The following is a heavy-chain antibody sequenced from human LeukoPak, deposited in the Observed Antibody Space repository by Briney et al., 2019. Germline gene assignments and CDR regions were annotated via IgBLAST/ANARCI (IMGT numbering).Heavy chain of an antibody. D-gene: IGHD2-15*01. CDR1: GFTFSSYW. J-gene: IGHJ4*02. V-gene: IGHV3-74*01. CDR2: INTDGSST. CDR3: VRDNPRCCGVVPVNIDDF. Sequence: PGGSLRLSCAASGFTFSSYWMHWVRQAPGKGLVWVSRINTDGSSTSYADSVRGRFTISRDNAKNSLSLQMHSLRAEDTAVYYCVRDNPRCCGVVPVNIDDFWGQGTLVTVSS.